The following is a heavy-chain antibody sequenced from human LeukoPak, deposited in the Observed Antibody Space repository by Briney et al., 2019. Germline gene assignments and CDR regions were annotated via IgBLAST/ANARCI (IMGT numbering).Heavy chain of an antibody. CDR2: ISGSGGST. J-gene: IGHJ4*02. CDR1: GFTFSTYA. Sequence: HSGGSLRLSCVASGFTFSTYAMTWVRQAPGKGLEWVSGISGSGGSTYYADSVKGRFTISRDNSKNMLYLEMNSLRAEDTAVYYCARAKVFWSDSPFWGQGTLATVSS. V-gene: IGHV3-23*01. CDR3: ARAKVFWSDSPF. D-gene: IGHD3-3*01.